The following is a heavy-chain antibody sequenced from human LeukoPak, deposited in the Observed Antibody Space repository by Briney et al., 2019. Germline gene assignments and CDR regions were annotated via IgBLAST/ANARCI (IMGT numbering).Heavy chain of an antibody. CDR2: ISYDGSNK. V-gene: IGHV3-30*04. CDR1: GFTFSSYA. J-gene: IGHJ4*02. CDR3: AREGVGCSSTSCLYYFDY. D-gene: IGHD2-2*01. Sequence: PGGSLRLSCAASGFTFSSYAMHWVRQAPGKGLEWVAVISYDGSNKYYADSVKGRFTISRDNFKNALYLQMNRLRAEDTAVYYCAREGVGCSSTSCLYYFDYWGQGTLVTVSS.